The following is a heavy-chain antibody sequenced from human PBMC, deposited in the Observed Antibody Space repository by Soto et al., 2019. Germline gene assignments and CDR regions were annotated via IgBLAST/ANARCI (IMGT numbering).Heavy chain of an antibody. CDR3: ARHEVVVVASTRTYYGMDV. CDR2: IYYSGST. D-gene: IGHD2-15*01. CDR1: GGSISNYY. V-gene: IGHV4-59*08. Sequence: SETLSLTCTVSGGSISNYYWSWIRQPPGKGLEWIGYIYYSGSTNYNPSLKSRVTISVDTSKNQFSLKLSSVTAADTAVYYCARHEVVVVASTRTYYGMDVWGQGTTVTVS. J-gene: IGHJ6*02.